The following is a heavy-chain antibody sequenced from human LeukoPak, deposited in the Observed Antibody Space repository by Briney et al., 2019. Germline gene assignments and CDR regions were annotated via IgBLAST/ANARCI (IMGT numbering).Heavy chain of an antibody. CDR2: IYHSGST. V-gene: IGHV4-38-2*02. J-gene: IGHJ5*02. CDR3: ARRKGRGSGWYLNWFDP. Sequence: SETLSLTCTVSGYSISSGYYWGWIRQPPGKGLEWIGSIYHSGSTYYNPSLKSRVTISVDTSKNQFSLKLSSVTAADTAVYYCARRKGRGSGWYLNWFDPWGQGTLVTVSS. CDR1: GYSISSGYY. D-gene: IGHD6-19*01.